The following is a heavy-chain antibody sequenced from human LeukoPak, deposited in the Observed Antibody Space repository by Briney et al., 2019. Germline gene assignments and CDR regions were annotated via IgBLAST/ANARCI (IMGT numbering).Heavy chain of an antibody. J-gene: IGHJ4*02. Sequence: PGGSLRLSCVASGLTFSSCEMVWVRQAPGKGLERVSYISSSGSTIYYADSVKGRITISRDNAKNSLYLQMNSLRAEDTAVYYCARQSPDSGRPFDYWGQGTLVTVSS. CDR2: ISSSGSTI. CDR3: ARQSPDSGRPFDY. CDR1: GLTFSSCE. V-gene: IGHV3-48*03. D-gene: IGHD1-26*01.